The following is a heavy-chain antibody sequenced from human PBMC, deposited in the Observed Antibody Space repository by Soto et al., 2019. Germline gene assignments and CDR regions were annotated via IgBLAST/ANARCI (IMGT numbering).Heavy chain of an antibody. CDR1: GGSLSSYY. CDR2: IYTSGST. D-gene: IGHD6-13*01. Sequence: LTCTVSGGSLSSYYWSWIRQPAGKGLEWIGRIYTSGSTNYNPSLKSRVTMSVDTSKNQFSLKLSSVTAADTAVYYCAREVGKLHSSSWYLNWFDPWGQGTLVTVSS. J-gene: IGHJ5*02. V-gene: IGHV4-4*07. CDR3: AREVGKLHSSSWYLNWFDP.